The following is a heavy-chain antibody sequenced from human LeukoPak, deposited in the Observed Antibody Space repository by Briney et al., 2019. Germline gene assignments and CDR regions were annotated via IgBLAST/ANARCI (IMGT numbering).Heavy chain of an antibody. Sequence: SETLSLTCAVYGGSFSGYYWSWIRQPPGKGLEWIGEINHSGSTNYNPSLKSRVTISVDTSKNQFSLKLSSVTAADTAVYYCARVEMATITGDYWGQGTLVTVSS. CDR2: INHSGST. J-gene: IGHJ4*02. CDR3: ARVEMATITGDY. D-gene: IGHD5-24*01. V-gene: IGHV4-34*01. CDR1: GGSFSGYY.